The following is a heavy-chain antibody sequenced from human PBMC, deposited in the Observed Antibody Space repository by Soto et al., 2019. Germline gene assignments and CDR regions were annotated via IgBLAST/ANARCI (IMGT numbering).Heavy chain of an antibody. Sequence: GESLKISCKGSGYSFTSYWIGWVRQMPGKGLEWMGIIYPGDSDTRYSPSFQGQVTISADKSISTAYLQWSSLKASDTAMYYCARHGLLELRYYYYYMDVWGKGTTVTVSS. V-gene: IGHV5-51*01. J-gene: IGHJ6*03. CDR2: IYPGDSDT. CDR3: ARHGLLELRYYYYYMDV. CDR1: GYSFTSYW. D-gene: IGHD1-7*01.